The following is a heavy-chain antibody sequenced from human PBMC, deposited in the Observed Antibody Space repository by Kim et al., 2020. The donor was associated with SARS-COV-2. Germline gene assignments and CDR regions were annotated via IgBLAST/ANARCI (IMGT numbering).Heavy chain of an antibody. V-gene: IGHV1-46*01. CDR2: INPSGGST. J-gene: IGHJ6*02. Sequence: ASVKVSCKASGYTFTSYYMHWVRQAPGQGLEWMGIINPSGGSTSYAQKFQGRVTMTRDTSTSTVYMELSSLRSEDTAVYYCARDRKVERNYYDSSGYTVYYYYGMDVWGQGTTVTVSS. D-gene: IGHD3-22*01. CDR1: GYTFTSYY. CDR3: ARDRKVERNYYDSSGYTVYYYYGMDV.